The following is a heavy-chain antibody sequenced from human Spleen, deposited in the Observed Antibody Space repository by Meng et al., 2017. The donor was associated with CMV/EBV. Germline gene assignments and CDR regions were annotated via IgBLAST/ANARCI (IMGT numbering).Heavy chain of an antibody. D-gene: IGHD2-2*01. V-gene: IGHV4-59*13. CDR3: ARGGYCTSTNCSFDN. Sequence: VSADSISTYSWSWIRQPPGQGLEWIAYIHSNGGTAHNPSLKSRVTISVDTAMHQFSLRLSSVTAADTAVYYCARGGYCTSTNCSFDNWGQGTLVTVSS. CDR2: IHSNGGT. CDR1: ADSISTYS. J-gene: IGHJ4*02.